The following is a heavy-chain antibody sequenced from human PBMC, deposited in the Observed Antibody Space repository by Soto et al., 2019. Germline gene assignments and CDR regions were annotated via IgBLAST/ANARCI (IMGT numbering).Heavy chain of an antibody. CDR2: ISAYNGNT. CDR1: GYTFTNYG. V-gene: IGHV1-18*01. CDR3: AYSSSSGGWFDP. D-gene: IGHD6-6*01. J-gene: IGHJ5*02. Sequence: GASVKVSCKASGYTFTNYGITWVRQAPGQGLEWMGWISAYNGNTHYTQRFQGRVTMTTDTSTSTAYMELSSLRSEDTAVYYCAYSSSSGGWFDPWGQGTLVTVSS.